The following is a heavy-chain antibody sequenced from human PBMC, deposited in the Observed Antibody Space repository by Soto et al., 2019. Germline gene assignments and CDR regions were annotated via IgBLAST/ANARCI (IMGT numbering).Heavy chain of an antibody. D-gene: IGHD3-22*01. J-gene: IGHJ4*02. Sequence: PGGSLRLSCAASGFTFSSYAMSWVRQAPGKGLEWVSAINNSGGSTYYADSVKGRFTISRDNSKNTLYLEMNSLRDEDTAVYYCAKTDSSGYYLTYFDYWGQGTLVTVSS. CDR3: AKTDSSGYYLTYFDY. CDR1: GFTFSSYA. V-gene: IGHV3-23*01. CDR2: INNSGGST.